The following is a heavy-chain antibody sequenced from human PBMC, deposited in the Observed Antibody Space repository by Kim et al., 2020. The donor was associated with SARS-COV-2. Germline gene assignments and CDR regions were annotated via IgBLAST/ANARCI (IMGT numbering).Heavy chain of an antibody. V-gene: IGHV1-2*02. D-gene: IGHD3-10*01. Sequence: ASVKVSCKASGYTFTGYYMHWVRQAPGQWLEWMGLINPNSGGTNYAQKFQGRVTMTRDTSISTAYMELSRLRSDDSAVYYCARDPFGDGDDFDYWGQGTLVTVSS. J-gene: IGHJ4*02. CDR3: ARDPFGDGDDFDY. CDR2: INPNSGGT. CDR1: GYTFTGYY.